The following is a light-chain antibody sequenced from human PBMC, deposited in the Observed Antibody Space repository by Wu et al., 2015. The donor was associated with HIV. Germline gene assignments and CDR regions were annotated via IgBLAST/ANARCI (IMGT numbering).Light chain of an antibody. V-gene: IGKV3-15*01. CDR3: QQYNNWPPLT. J-gene: IGKJ4*01. CDR1: RSVDTK. Sequence: EIVMTQSPATLSVSPGESATLSCRASRSVDTKLAWYQQKPGQAPRLLIYGASTRATGTPGRISGSGSGTDFTLTISSLQSEDFAVYYCQQYNNWPPLTFGGGTKVEI. CDR2: GAS.